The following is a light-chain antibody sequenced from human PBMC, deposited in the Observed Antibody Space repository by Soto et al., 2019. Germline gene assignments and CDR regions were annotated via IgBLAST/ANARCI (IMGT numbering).Light chain of an antibody. J-gene: IGLJ2*01. CDR2: ETN. Sequence: QAVVTQPPSVSAAPGQTVTISCSGSSSNIGKNHVSWYQQLPGTAPKLLLYETNKRPSGIPDRFSGSKSGTSATLGIAGLQTGDEAEYYCGTWDSSLTAVLFGGGTKLTVL. CDR3: GTWDSSLTAVL. V-gene: IGLV1-51*02. CDR1: SSNIGKNH.